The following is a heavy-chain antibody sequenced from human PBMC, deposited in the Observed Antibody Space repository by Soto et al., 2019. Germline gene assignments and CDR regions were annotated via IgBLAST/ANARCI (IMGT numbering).Heavy chain of an antibody. D-gene: IGHD3-3*01. V-gene: IGHV3-53*04. CDR2: IYSGGST. CDR3: ARGFRTNYDFSSRTYYYMDV. CDR1: GFTVSSNY. J-gene: IGHJ6*03. Sequence: PGGSLRLSCGSSGFTVSSNYMSLVRQAPGKGLEWVSVIYSGGSTYYADSVKGRFTISRHNSKNTLYLQMNSLRAEDTAVYYCARGFRTNYDFSSRTYYYMDVWGKGTTVTSP.